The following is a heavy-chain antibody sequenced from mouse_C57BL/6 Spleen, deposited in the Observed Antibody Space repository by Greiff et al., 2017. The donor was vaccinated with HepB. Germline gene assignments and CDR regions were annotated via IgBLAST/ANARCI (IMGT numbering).Heavy chain of an antibody. CDR2: ISGGGGNT. J-gene: IGHJ1*03. Sequence: EVQGVESGGGLVKPGGSLKLSCAASGFTFSSYTMSWVRQTPEKRLEWVATISGGGGNTYYPDSVKGRFTISRDNAKNTLYLQMSSLRSEDTALYYCARQGDYYGSRPWYFDVWGTGTTVTVSS. CDR1: GFTFSSYT. D-gene: IGHD1-1*01. V-gene: IGHV5-9*01. CDR3: ARQGDYYGSRPWYFDV.